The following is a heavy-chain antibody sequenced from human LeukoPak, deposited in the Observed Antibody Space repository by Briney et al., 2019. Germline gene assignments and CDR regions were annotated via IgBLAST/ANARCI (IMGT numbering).Heavy chain of an antibody. CDR3: ARVLIVGATGDAFDI. CDR1: GFTFSSYW. V-gene: IGHV3-7*01. CDR2: IKQDGSEK. J-gene: IGHJ3*02. D-gene: IGHD1-26*01. Sequence: GRSLRLSCAASGFTFSSYWMSWVRQAPGKGLEWVANIKQDGSEKYYVDSVKGRFTISRDNAKNSLYLQMNSLRAEDTAVYYCARVLIVGATGDAFDIWGQGTMVTVSS.